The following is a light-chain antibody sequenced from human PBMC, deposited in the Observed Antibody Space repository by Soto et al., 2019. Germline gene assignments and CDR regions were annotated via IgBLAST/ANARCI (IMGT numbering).Light chain of an antibody. CDR2: EVT. CDR3: SSYASSNTWV. Sequence: QSALTQPPSASGSPGQSVTISCTGTSSDVGGYDYVSWYQQLPGKAPKLMIYEVTKRPSGVPDRFSGSKSGNTASLTVSGLQAEDEADYYCSSYASSNTWVFGGGTQLTVL. CDR1: SSDVGGYDY. J-gene: IGLJ3*02. V-gene: IGLV2-8*01.